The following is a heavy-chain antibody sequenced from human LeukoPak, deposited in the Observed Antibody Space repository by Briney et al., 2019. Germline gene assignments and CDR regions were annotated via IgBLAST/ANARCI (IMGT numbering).Heavy chain of an antibody. J-gene: IGHJ2*01. CDR2: IYPGDSDT. CDR1: GYSFTSYW. V-gene: IGHV5-51*01. D-gene: IGHD3-10*01. Sequence: ESLKISCKGSGYSFTSYWIGWVRQMPGKGLEWMGIIYPGDSDTRYSPSFQGQVTISADKSISTAYLQWSSLKASDTAMYYCARHSGAYYYGSGSKNWYFDLWGRGTLVTVSS. CDR3: ARHSGAYYYGSGSKNWYFDL.